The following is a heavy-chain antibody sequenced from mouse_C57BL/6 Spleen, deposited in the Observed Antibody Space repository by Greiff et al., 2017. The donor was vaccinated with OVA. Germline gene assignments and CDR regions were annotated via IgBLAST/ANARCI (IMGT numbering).Heavy chain of an antibody. D-gene: IGHD2-2*01. CDR2: INPSTGGT. CDR3: ARDGYPYFDY. Sequence: EVQLVESGPELVKPGASVKISCKASGYSFTGYYMNWVKQSPEKSLEWIGEINPSTGGTTYNQKFKAKATLTVDKSSSTAYMQLKSLTSEDSAVYYCARDGYPYFDYWGQGTTLTVSS. J-gene: IGHJ2*01. CDR1: GYSFTGYY. V-gene: IGHV1-42*01.